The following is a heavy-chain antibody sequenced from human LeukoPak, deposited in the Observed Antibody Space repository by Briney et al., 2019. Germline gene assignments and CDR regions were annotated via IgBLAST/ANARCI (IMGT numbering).Heavy chain of an antibody. CDR2: INYSGST. CDR3: ARLYSSDPFDY. CDR1: GASIRNYY. D-gene: IGHD6-19*01. J-gene: IGHJ4*02. Sequence: SETLSLTCAVSGASIRNYYWSWIRQTPGKGLEWIGYINYSGSTNYSPSLKSRLTISLDTSTNQFSLKLSSVTAADTAVYYCARLYSSDPFDYWGQGTLVTVSS. V-gene: IGHV4-59*01.